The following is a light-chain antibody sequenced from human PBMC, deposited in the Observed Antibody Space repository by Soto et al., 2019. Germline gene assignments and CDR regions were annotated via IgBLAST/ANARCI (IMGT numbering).Light chain of an antibody. CDR1: QSVRNY. Sequence: SQMTQSPSSLSSSQGNRDSIAFLASQSVRNYLNWYQQKPGTAPNLLIYTSSSLQSGVSSRFSGSGSGTDFTLTISSLQPEDYATYFCQQSYSTPGTFGQGTKVDIK. J-gene: IGKJ1*01. CDR2: TSS. CDR3: QQSYSTPGT. V-gene: IGKV1-39*01.